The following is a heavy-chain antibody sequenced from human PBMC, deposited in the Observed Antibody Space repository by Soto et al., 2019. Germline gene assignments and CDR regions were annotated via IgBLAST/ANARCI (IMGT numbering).Heavy chain of an antibody. D-gene: IGHD3-16*01. Sequence: QVQLVESGGGVVQPGGSLRLSCAASGFAFSTYGMHWVRQAPGKGLEWLAVISYDGSTDYYADSVKGRFTISRDNPKNTLYLQMTSLRPDDTAVYFCAKEGGPGRTGGATRYRYDCWGQGTLVTVSS. V-gene: IGHV3-30*18. CDR2: ISYDGSTD. CDR3: AKEGGPGRTGGATRYRYDC. J-gene: IGHJ4*02. CDR1: GFAFSTYG.